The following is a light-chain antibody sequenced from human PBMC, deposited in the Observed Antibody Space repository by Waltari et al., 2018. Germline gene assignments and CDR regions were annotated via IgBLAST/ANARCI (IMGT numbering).Light chain of an antibody. CDR3: CSYAGRNIWV. J-gene: IGLJ3*02. V-gene: IGLV2-23*02. Sequence: QSALTPPASVSGSPGQSITISCTGTSSDDGFYNLVSWYQQHPGKAPELVVYEVISRPSGVSNRFSGSKSGNTASLTISGLQAEDEADYYCCSYAGRNIWVFGGGTKLTVL. CDR2: EVI. CDR1: SSDDGFYNL.